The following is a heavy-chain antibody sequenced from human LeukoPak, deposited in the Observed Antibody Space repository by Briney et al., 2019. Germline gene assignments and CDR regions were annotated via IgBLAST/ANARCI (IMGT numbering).Heavy chain of an antibody. D-gene: IGHD3-22*01. J-gene: IGHJ4*02. CDR2: ISGSGGST. V-gene: IGHV3-23*01. Sequence: PGRSLRLSCAASGFTFSSYAMSWVRQAPGKGLEWVSAISGSGGSTYYADSVKGRFTISRDNSKNTLYLQMNSLRAEDTAVYYCAKVHDSSGAAQNWGQGTLVTVSS. CDR1: GFTFSSYA. CDR3: AKVHDSSGAAQN.